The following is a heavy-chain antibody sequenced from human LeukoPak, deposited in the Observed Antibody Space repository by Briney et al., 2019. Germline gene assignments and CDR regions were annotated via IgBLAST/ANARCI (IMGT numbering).Heavy chain of an antibody. D-gene: IGHD3-10*01. CDR1: GFTFSSFA. J-gene: IGHJ4*02. CDR2: ISYDGSNQ. Sequence: PGGSLRLSCAASGFTFSSFAIHWVRQAPGKGLEWVAVISYDGSNQYYADSVKGRFTISRDNSKNTLFLQMNSLRVEDTALYYCAKDLGGPGSSPFGYWGQGTLVTVSS. V-gene: IGHV3-30*18. CDR3: AKDLGGPGSSPFGY.